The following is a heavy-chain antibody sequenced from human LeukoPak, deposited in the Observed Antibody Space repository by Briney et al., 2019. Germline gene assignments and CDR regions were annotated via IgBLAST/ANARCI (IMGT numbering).Heavy chain of an antibody. CDR2: IYTSGST. J-gene: IGHJ4*02. CDR3: ARARGYSYGYPDY. V-gene: IGHV4-4*07. Sequence: PSETLTLTCTASGVSISSYYWSWIRQPPGKGLEWIGRIYTSGSTNYNPSPKSRVTKSVDTSKNQFSLNLSSVTTAETAVYYCARARGYSYGYPDYWGQGTLVSVS. CDR1: GVSISSYY. D-gene: IGHD5-18*01.